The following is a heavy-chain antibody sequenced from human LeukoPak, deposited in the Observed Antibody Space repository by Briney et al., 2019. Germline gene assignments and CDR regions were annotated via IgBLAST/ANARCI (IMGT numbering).Heavy chain of an antibody. V-gene: IGHV3-23*01. Sequence: PGGSLRLSCAASGFTFSSYAMSWVRQAPGKGLEWVSAISGSGGSTYYADSVEGRSTISRDNSKNTLYLQMNSLRAEDTAVYYCAKGSAGVASYSYDYWGQGTLVTVSS. CDR2: ISGSGGST. D-gene: IGHD5-18*01. CDR3: AKGSAGVASYSYDY. J-gene: IGHJ4*02. CDR1: GFTFSSYA.